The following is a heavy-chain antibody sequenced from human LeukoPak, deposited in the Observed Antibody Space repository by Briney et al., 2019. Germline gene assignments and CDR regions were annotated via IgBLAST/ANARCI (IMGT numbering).Heavy chain of an antibody. CDR3: ARGLHNYYGMDV. Sequence: GGSLRLSCAASGFTFSSYWMHWVRQAPGKGLVWVSRINSDGSSTSYADSVKGRFTISRDNAKNTLYLQMNSLRTEDTAVYYCARGLHNYYGMDVWGQGTTVTVSS. CDR1: GFTFSSYW. V-gene: IGHV3-74*01. CDR2: INSDGSST. J-gene: IGHJ6*02.